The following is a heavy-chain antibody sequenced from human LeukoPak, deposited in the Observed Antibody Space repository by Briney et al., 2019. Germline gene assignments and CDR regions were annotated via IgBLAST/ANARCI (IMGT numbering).Heavy chain of an antibody. J-gene: IGHJ2*01. D-gene: IGHD6-13*01. CDR2: ISSSSSYI. CDR3: ARTPGLAAAGRGSYWYFDL. Sequence: GGSLRLSCAASGFTFSSYSMNWVRQAPGKGLEWVSSISSSSSYIYYADSVKGRFTISRDNAKNSLYLQMNSLRAEDTAVYYCARTPGLAAAGRGSYWYFDLWGRGTLVTVSS. CDR1: GFTFSSYS. V-gene: IGHV3-21*01.